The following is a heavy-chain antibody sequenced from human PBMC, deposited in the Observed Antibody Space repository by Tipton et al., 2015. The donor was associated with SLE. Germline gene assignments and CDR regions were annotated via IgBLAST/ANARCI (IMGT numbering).Heavy chain of an antibody. Sequence: TLSLTCAVYGGSFSGYYWSWIRQPPGKGLEWIGEINHSVGTNYNPSLKSRVTISVDTSKNQFSLKLSSVTAADTAVYYCARPGGIAAAGRRWFDPWGQGTLVTVSS. J-gene: IGHJ5*02. CDR2: INHSVGT. CDR3: ARPGGIAAAGRRWFDP. V-gene: IGHV4-34*01. D-gene: IGHD6-13*01. CDR1: GGSFSGYY.